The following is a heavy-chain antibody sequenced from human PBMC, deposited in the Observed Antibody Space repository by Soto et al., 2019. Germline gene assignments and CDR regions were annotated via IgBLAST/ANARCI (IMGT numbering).Heavy chain of an antibody. CDR1: GFTFSSYW. D-gene: IGHD3-22*01. CDR3: ARAELYYYDSSGYGTEYFQH. Sequence: EVQLLESGGGLVQPGGSLRLSCAASGFTFSSYWMSWVRQAPGKGLEWVANIKQDGSEKYYVDSVKGRFTISRDNAKNSLYLQMNSLRAEDTAVYYCARAELYYYDSSGYGTEYFQHWGQGTLVTVSS. J-gene: IGHJ1*01. V-gene: IGHV3-7*01. CDR2: IKQDGSEK.